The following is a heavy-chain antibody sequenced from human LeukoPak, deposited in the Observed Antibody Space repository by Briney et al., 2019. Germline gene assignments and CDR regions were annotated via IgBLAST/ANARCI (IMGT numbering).Heavy chain of an antibody. Sequence: SQTLSLTCAISGDSVSSNSAAWNWIRQSPSRGLEWLGRTYYRSKWYNDYAVSVKSRITINPDTSKNQFSLQLNSVTPEDTAVYYCAREIGDVEVATILVASNWFDPWGQGTLVTVSS. V-gene: IGHV6-1*01. J-gene: IGHJ5*02. CDR3: AREIGDVEVATILVASNWFDP. CDR1: GDSVSSNSAA. D-gene: IGHD5-12*01. CDR2: TYYRSKWYN.